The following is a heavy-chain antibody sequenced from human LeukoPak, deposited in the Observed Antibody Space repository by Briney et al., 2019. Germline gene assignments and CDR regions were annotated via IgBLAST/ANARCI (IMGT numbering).Heavy chain of an antibody. Sequence: GGLLRLSCEPSGFTVSGNYISWVGRAPGRGLEWFSVIYSGDRGGSTYSAGSVDGRFTMSRDNSNNTLYLQMNSLGAEDTAVYYCARDWSHRCFDYWGQGTLVTVSS. J-gene: IGHJ4*02. V-gene: IGHV3-53*01. CDR1: GFTVSGNY. D-gene: IGHD3-3*01. CDR3: ARDWSHRCFDY. CDR2: IYSGDRGGST.